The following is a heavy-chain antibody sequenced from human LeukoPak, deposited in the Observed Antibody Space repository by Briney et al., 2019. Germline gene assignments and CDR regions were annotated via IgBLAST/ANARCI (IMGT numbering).Heavy chain of an antibody. D-gene: IGHD3-22*01. CDR2: MRPKKSDT. CDR3: AGGPPEDTSSGY. V-gene: IGHV1-8*01. Sequence: ASVKVSCKASGYSLSTYDINWVRQAPGQGLEWLGWMRPKKSDTGYARKFQGRVTLTWNISTDTAFTELNSLTPEDTAVYFCAGGPPEDTSSGYWGQGTLVTVSS. J-gene: IGHJ4*02. CDR1: GYSLSTYD.